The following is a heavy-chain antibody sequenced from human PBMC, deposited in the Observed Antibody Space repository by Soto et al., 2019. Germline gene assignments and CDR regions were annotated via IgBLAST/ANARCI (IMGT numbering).Heavy chain of an antibody. J-gene: IGHJ4*02. CDR2: IIPMLGIR. D-gene: IGHD6-19*01. Sequence: SVTVSCKDSGGTFSTYSMFWVRQAPGQELEWMGRIIPMLGIRNYAQRFQDRVTITADKSTATAHMELSSLGSDDTAVYYCARDRIAPSSGSPRQFDYWGQGTLVTGSS. V-gene: IGHV1-69*04. CDR3: ARDRIAPSSGSPRQFDY. CDR1: GGTFSTYS.